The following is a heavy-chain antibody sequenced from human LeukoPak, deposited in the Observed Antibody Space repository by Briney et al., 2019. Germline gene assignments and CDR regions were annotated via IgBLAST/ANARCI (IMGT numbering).Heavy chain of an antibody. CDR3: VGGLLREGFFFDS. V-gene: IGHV4-39*02. CDR1: GGSFRTTGHY. J-gene: IGHJ4*02. D-gene: IGHD3-3*01. CDR2: IQDGGFT. Sequence: ADTLSLTCSVSGGSFRTTGHYWGWVRQAPEKEMQWIASIQDGGFTYYKSSFKSRATISLDTSKNQLSLMLTSVTAADAAVYYCVGGLLREGFFFDSWGQGTLVTVSS.